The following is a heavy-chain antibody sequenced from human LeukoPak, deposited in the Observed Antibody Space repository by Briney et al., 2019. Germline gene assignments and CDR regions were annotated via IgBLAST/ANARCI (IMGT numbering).Heavy chain of an antibody. D-gene: IGHD1-26*01. J-gene: IGHJ5*02. Sequence: SETLSLTCTVSGGSISSGDYYWSWIRQPPGKRLEWIGYIYYSGSTYYNPSLKIRVTISVDTSKNQFSLKLSSVTAADTAVYYCARDGILNWFDPWGQGTLVTVSS. V-gene: IGHV4-30-4*01. CDR1: GGSISSGDYY. CDR3: ARDGILNWFDP. CDR2: IYYSGST.